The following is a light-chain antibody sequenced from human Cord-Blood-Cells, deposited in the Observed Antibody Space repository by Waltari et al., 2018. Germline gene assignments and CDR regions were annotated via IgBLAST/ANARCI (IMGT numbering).Light chain of an antibody. Sequence: EIVLTQSPATLSLSPGARATLSCRASQSVSSYLAWSQQKPGQAPRLLNYDASNRATGIQARFSGSGSETDFTLAIRSLEPEDFAVYYCQQRSNWRANTFGQGTRLEIK. V-gene: IGKV3-11*01. CDR3: QQRSNWRANT. CDR2: DAS. J-gene: IGKJ5*01. CDR1: QSVSSY.